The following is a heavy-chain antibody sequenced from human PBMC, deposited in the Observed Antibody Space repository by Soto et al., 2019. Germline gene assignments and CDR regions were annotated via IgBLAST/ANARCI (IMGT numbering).Heavy chain of an antibody. CDR3: GREDDSSSSIGMDV. CDR1: GYTFTGYY. D-gene: IGHD6-6*01. J-gene: IGHJ6*02. CDR2: INPNSGGT. Sequence: ASVKVSCKASGYTFTGYYMHWVRQAPGQGLEWMGWINPNSGGTNYAQKFQGWVTMTRDTSISTAYMELSRLRSDDTAVYYCGREDDSSSSIGMDVWGQGTTVTVSS. V-gene: IGHV1-2*04.